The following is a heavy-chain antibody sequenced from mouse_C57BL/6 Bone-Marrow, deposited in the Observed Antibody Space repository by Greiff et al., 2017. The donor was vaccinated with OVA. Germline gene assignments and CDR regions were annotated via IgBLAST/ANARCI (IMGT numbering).Heavy chain of an antibody. CDR3: VRGSAWFAY. V-gene: IGHV10-1*01. CDR1: GFSFNTYA. J-gene: IGHJ3*01. Sequence: DVQLQESGGGLVQPKGSLKLSCAASGFSFNTYAMNWVRQAPGKGLEWVARIRSKSNNYATYYADSVKDRFTISRDDSESMLYLQMNNLKTEDTAMYYCVRGSAWFAYWGQGTLVTVSA. CDR2: IRSKSNNYAT.